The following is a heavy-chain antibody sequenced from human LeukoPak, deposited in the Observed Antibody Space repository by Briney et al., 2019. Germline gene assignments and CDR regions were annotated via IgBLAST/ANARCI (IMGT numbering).Heavy chain of an antibody. CDR3: GRGSVGFGKLNY. D-gene: IGHD3-10*01. Sequence: PGRPLRLSCAASGFTFSSYAMHWVRQAPGKGLEWVAVISYDGSNKFYADSVKGRFTLSRDNSKNTLYLQMNSLRIEDTAVYYCGRGSVGFGKLNYWDQGTLVTVSS. CDR2: ISYDGSNK. CDR1: GFTFSSYA. J-gene: IGHJ4*02. V-gene: IGHV3-30-3*01.